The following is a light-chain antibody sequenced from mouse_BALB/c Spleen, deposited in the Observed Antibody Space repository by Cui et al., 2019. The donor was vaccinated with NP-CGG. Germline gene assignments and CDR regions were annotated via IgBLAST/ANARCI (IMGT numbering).Light chain of an antibody. J-gene: IGLJ1*01. Sequence: QAVVTQECALITSPGETVTLTCRSSTGAVTTSNYANWFQEKPDHLFTGLIGGTNNRVPGIPARFSGSLIGDKAALTIIGAQTEDEAIYFCALWYSNHWVFGGGTKLTVL. CDR3: ALWYSNHWV. CDR1: TGAVTTSNY. CDR2: GTN. V-gene: IGLV1*01.